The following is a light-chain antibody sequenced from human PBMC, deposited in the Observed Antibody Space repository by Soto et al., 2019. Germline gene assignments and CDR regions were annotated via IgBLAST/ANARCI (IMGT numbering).Light chain of an antibody. J-gene: IGLJ2*01. CDR2: GNS. CDR1: SSNIGAGYD. Sequence: QSVLTQPPSVSGAPGQRVTISCTGNSSNIGAGYDVHWYQQFPGTAPKLLIYGNSNRPSGVPDRFSGCKSGTSASLAITGLQAEDEADYYCQSYDTSLSGSVVFGGGTKLTVL. V-gene: IGLV1-40*01. CDR3: QSYDTSLSGSVV.